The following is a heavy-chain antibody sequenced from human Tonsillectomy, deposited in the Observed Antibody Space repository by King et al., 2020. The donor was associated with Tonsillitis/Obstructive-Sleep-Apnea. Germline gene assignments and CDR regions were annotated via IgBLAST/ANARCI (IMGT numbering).Heavy chain of an antibody. D-gene: IGHD4-23*01. J-gene: IGHJ4*02. V-gene: IGHV5-51*01. CDR2: IYPADSST. CDR1: GYNFATYW. CDR3: ARQHYAGKDFDL. Sequence: QLVQSGGEVKKPGESLKLSCKGSGYNFATYWVAWVRQMHGKGLEWMGIIYPADSSTKYSPSFGGQVIISADKSISTTYLRWSSLKTSDSAMYYCARQHYAGKDFDLWGQGTLVTVSS.